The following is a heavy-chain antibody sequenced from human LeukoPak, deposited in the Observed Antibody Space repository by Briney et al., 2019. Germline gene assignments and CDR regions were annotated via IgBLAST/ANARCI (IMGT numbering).Heavy chain of an antibody. D-gene: IGHD6-13*01. CDR2: INHSEST. Sequence: SETLSLTCAVYGGSFSGYYWSWIRQPPGEGLEWIGEINHSESTNYNPSLKSRVTISVDTSKNQFSLKLSSVTAADTAVYYCARGAYDVWQQLSHWGYYYYGMDVWGQGTTVTVSS. CDR1: GGSFSGYY. CDR3: ARGAYDVWQQLSHWGYYYYGMDV. V-gene: IGHV4-34*01. J-gene: IGHJ6*02.